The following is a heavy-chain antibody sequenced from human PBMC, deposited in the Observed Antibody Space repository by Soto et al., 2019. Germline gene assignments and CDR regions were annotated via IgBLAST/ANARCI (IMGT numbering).Heavy chain of an antibody. CDR1: GFTFTNSA. D-gene: IGHD3-3*01. V-gene: IGHV1-58*01. CDR3: AAGWLRVLEWFPQPYYGMYV. Sequence: SVKVSCKASGFTFTNSAVQWVRQARGQRLEWIGWIVVGSGNTNYAQKFQERVTITRDMSTSTAYMELSSLRSEDTAVYYCAAGWLRVLEWFPQPYYGMYVWGQGTTVPVSS. CDR2: IVVGSGNT. J-gene: IGHJ6*02.